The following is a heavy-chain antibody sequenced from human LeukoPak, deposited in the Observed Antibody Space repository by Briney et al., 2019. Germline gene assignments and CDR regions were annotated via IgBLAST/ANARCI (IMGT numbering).Heavy chain of an antibody. CDR2: ISSSSSYI. V-gene: IGHV3-21*01. CDR1: GFTFRSYS. D-gene: IGHD5-12*01. CDR3: ARDPSFRGYSGYDYPNPNAFDI. J-gene: IGHJ3*02. Sequence: GGSLRLSCAASGFTFRSYSMNWVRQAPGKGLGWVSSISSSSSYIYYADSVKGRFTISRDNAKNSLYLQMNSLRAEDTAVYYCARDPSFRGYSGYDYPNPNAFDIWGQGTMVTVSS.